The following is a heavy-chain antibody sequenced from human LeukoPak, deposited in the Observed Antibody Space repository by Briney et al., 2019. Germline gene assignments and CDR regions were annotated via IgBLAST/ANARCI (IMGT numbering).Heavy chain of an antibody. J-gene: IGHJ3*02. CDR3: ASNPTPSMVRGVIRAFDI. D-gene: IGHD3-10*01. CDR1: GYSFTSYW. CDR2: IYPGDSDT. Sequence: KPGESLKISCKGSGYSFTSYWIGWVRQMPGKGLEWMGIIYPGDSDTRYSPSFQGQVTISADKSISTAYLQWSSLKASDTAMYYCASNPTPSMVRGVIRAFDIWGQGTMVTVSS. V-gene: IGHV5-51*01.